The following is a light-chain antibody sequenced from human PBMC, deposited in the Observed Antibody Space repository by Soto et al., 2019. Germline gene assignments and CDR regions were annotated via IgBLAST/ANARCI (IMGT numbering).Light chain of an antibody. CDR2: KAF. V-gene: IGKV1-5*03. CDR1: QSIGSS. CDR3: QQYSRYPWT. J-gene: IGKJ1*01. Sequence: DIQMTQSPSTLSASVGDRVTITCRASQSIGSSLAWYQQKPGKAPNLLIYKAFSLESGVPSRFSGSGSGAEFTLTISSLQPDDFATEYCQQYSRYPWTFGQGTKVESK.